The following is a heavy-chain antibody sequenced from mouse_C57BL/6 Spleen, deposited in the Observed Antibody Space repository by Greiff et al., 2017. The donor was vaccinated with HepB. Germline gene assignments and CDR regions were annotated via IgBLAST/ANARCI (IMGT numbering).Heavy chain of an antibody. CDR3: ARLRSDWYFDV. CDR2: IDPSDSYT. Sequence: QVQLQQPGAELVMPGASVKLSCKASGYTFTSYWMHWVKQRPGQGLEWIGEIDPSDSYTNYNQKFKGKSTLTVDKSSSTAYMQLSSLTSEDSAVYSCARLRSDWYFDVWGTGTTVTVSS. CDR1: GYTFTSYW. J-gene: IGHJ1*03. D-gene: IGHD1-1*01. V-gene: IGHV1-69*01.